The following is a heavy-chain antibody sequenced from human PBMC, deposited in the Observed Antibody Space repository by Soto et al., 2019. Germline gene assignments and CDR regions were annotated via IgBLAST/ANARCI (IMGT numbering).Heavy chain of an antibody. CDR1: GFSLSATGVS. CDR2: VFWDDEK. V-gene: IGHV2-5*02. Sequence: QITLKESGPALVKDTQTLTLTCAFSGFSLSATGVSVGWIRQPPGKALEWLALVFWDDEKRYSPSLRNRLTITKDTSKNQVVLTMTNVDPADTATFYCAHSGRYAAFDIWGQGTLVTVSS. D-gene: IGHD3-9*01. CDR3: AHSGRYAAFDI. J-gene: IGHJ3*02.